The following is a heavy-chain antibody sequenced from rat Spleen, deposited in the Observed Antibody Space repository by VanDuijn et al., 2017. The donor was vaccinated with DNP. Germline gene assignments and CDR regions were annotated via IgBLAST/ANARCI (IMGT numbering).Heavy chain of an antibody. J-gene: IGHJ2*01. CDR3: ARPDY. Sequence: EVQLVESGGGLVQPGRSVKLSCAASGFTFSNYDMAWVRQTPKKGLEWVATITSDGGSTSYRDTVKGRVSITRDNAKETLYLQMDSLRSEDTATYFCARPDYWGQGVMVTVSS. V-gene: IGHV5-7*01. CDR2: ITSDGGST. CDR1: GFTFSNYD.